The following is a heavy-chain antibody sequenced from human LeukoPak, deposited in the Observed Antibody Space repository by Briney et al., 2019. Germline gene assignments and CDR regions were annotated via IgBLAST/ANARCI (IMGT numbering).Heavy chain of an antibody. Sequence: SETLSLTCTVSGGSISSYYWGWIRQPPGKGLEWIGSIYYSGSTYYNPSLKSRVTISVDTSKNQFSLKLSSVTAADTAVYYCARKGQSSSWYLNGDYWGQGTLVTVSS. CDR1: GGSISSYY. V-gene: IGHV4-39*01. CDR3: ARKGQSSSWYLNGDY. D-gene: IGHD6-13*01. CDR2: IYYSGST. J-gene: IGHJ4*02.